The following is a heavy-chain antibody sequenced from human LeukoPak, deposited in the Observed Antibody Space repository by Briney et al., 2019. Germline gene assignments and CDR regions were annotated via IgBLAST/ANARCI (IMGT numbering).Heavy chain of an antibody. D-gene: IGHD3-10*01. CDR1: GYSFTTYW. Sequence: GASLQISCKGSGYSFTTYWIGWVRQLPGKGLEWMGLMDPSDSDTRYSPSFQGQVTISADKSISTAYLQWSSLKASDTAMYYCARADRGVHDYWGQGTLVTVSA. CDR2: MDPSDSDT. V-gene: IGHV5-51*01. J-gene: IGHJ4*02. CDR3: ARADRGVHDY.